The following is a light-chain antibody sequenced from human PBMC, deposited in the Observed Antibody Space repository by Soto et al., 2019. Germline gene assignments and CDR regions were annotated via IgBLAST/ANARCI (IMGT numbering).Light chain of an antibody. CDR3: KQYGSSPPT. CDR2: GAS. V-gene: IGKV3-20*01. CDR1: QSVSTNY. J-gene: IGKJ1*01. Sequence: EIVLTQSPGTLSLSPGERATLSCRASQSVSTNYLAWYQRKPGQAPRLLIYGASSRATDIPTRFSGSGSGKDFTLTITILKAEYFAVYYCKQYGSSPPTFGQGTKVEIK.